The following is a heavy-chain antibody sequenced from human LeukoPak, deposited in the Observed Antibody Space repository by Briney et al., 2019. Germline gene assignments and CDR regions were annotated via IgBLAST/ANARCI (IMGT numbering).Heavy chain of an antibody. CDR1: GFTFSNYA. CDR3: TTDCSSTSCHLGWFDP. J-gene: IGHJ5*02. V-gene: IGHV3-15*01. CDR2: IKSKTDGGTT. Sequence: GGSLRLSCEASGFTFSNYAMTWVRQAPGKGLEWVGRIKSKTDGGTTDYAAPVKGRFTISRDDSKNTLYLQMNSLKTEDTAVYYCTTDCSSTSCHLGWFDPWGQGTLVTVSS. D-gene: IGHD2-2*01.